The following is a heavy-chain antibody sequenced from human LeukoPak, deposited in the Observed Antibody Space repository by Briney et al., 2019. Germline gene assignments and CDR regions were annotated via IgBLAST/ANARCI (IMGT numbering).Heavy chain of an antibody. Sequence: PSETLSLTCTVSDYSISSGDYYWGWIRQPPGKGLEWIGSIFHSGNTYYNPSLKSRVTISVDTSKNQFSLKLSSVTAADTAVYYCARLDSSGYGREDYWGQGTLVTVSS. J-gene: IGHJ4*02. CDR1: DYSISSGDYY. CDR3: ARLDSSGYGREDY. V-gene: IGHV4-38-2*02. D-gene: IGHD3-22*01. CDR2: IFHSGNT.